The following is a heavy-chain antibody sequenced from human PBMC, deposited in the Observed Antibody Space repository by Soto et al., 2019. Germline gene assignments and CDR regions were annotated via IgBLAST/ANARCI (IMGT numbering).Heavy chain of an antibody. CDR2: INHSGST. D-gene: IGHD3-10*01. CDR3: ASHRGFYGAGSYMALYYGMEG. V-gene: IGHV4-34*01. Sequence: PSATLSLTCAVYGGSFSVYYCSWIRQPPGKGLEWIGEINHSGSTNYNPSLKSRVTISVDTSKNQFSLKLSSVTAADTAVYYCASHRGFYGAGSYMALYYGMEGWGQGPTVSVSS. CDR1: GGSFSVYY. J-gene: IGHJ6*02.